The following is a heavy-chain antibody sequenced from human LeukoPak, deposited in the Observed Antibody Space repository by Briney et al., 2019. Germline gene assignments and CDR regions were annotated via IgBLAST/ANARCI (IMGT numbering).Heavy chain of an antibody. Sequence: PSETLSLTCTVSGGSISSSSYYWGWLRQPPGKGLEWIGSIYYSGSTYYNPSLKSRVTISVDTSKNQFSLKLSSVTAADTAVYYCAATMVRGVHTHFDYWGQGTLVTVSS. D-gene: IGHD3-10*01. CDR1: GGSISSSSYY. CDR3: AATMVRGVHTHFDY. V-gene: IGHV4-39*01. J-gene: IGHJ4*02. CDR2: IYYSGST.